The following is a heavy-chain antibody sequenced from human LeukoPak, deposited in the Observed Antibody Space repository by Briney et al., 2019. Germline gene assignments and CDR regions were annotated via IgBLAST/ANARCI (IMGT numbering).Heavy chain of an antibody. V-gene: IGHV3-30-3*01. CDR2: ISYDGSNK. J-gene: IGHJ6*02. CDR1: GFTFSNAW. CDR3: ASRTNYQYYYYGMDV. Sequence: GGSLRLSCAASGFTFSNAWMSWVRQAPGKGLEWVAVISYDGSNKYYADSVKGRFTISRDNSKNTLYLQMNSLRAEDTAVYYCASRTNYQYYYYGMDVWGQGTTVTVSS. D-gene: IGHD4/OR15-4a*01.